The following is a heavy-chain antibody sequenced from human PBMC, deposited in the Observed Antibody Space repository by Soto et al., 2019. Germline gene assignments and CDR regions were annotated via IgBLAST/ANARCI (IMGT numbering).Heavy chain of an antibody. J-gene: IGHJ6*02. CDR2: IDTDGNSI. CDR1: VFTFSNYW. CDR3: ARNSPGVYALWVDV. Sequence: EVQLVESGGGLVEPGGSLRLSCAASVFTFSNYWMHWFPKVPGKGLLWVARIDTDGNSINYADFVEGRLRISRDNAKNTLYLQMNSLRAEDTAVYYCARNSPGVYALWVDVWGQGTTVTVS. V-gene: IGHV3-74*01. D-gene: IGHD2-8*01.